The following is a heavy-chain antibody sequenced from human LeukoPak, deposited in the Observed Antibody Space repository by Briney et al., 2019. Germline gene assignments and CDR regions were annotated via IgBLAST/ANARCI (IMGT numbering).Heavy chain of an antibody. V-gene: IGHV3-23*01. CDR3: VKATGYFW. J-gene: IGHJ4*02. CDR2: ISNSCGTT. CDR1: GFTFSSYA. D-gene: IGHD3-16*01. Sequence: GGSLRLSCAASGFTFSSYAMSWVRQAPGKGLEWVSTISNSCGTTYYADSVKGRFTISRDDSENTLYLQMNSLRAEDTAVYYCVKATGYFWRGQGTLVTVSS.